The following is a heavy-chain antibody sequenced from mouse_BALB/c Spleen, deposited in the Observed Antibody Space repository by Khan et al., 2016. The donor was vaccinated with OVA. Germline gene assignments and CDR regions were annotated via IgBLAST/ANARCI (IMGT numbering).Heavy chain of an antibody. CDR1: GFSLTNYG. CDR2: IWSDGST. D-gene: IGHD2-10*01. J-gene: IGHJ4*01. Sequence: VELVESGPGLVAPSQSLSITCTISGFSLTNYGVHWVRQPPGKGLQWLVVIWSDGSTTYNSALKPRLTISKDNSKSQVFLKMNSLQTDDTAVYFCARQPYYHYNIMDYWGQGTSVTVSS. V-gene: IGHV2-6-1*01. CDR3: ARQPYYHYNIMDY.